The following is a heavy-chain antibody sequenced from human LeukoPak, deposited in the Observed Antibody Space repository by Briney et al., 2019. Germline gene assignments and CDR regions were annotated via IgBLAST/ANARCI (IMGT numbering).Heavy chain of an antibody. Sequence: GASVKVSCKASGGTFSSYAISWVRQAPGQGLEWMGGIIPIFGTANYAQKFQGRVTITTDESTSTAYMELSSLRSEDTAVYYCARDHGYGGYAEITYYFDYWGQGTLVTVSS. J-gene: IGHJ4*02. CDR2: IIPIFGTA. CDR3: ARDHGYGGYAEITYYFDY. CDR1: GGTFSSYA. D-gene: IGHD5-12*01. V-gene: IGHV1-69*05.